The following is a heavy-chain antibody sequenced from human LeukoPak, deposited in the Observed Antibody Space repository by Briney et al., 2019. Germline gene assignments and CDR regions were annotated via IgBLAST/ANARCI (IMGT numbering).Heavy chain of an antibody. CDR2: IYHSGST. CDR1: GGSISSYY. V-gene: IGHV4-59*12. J-gene: IGHJ4*02. CDR3: ARDKGKQATFDY. D-gene: IGHD3-10*01. Sequence: SETLSLTCTVSGGSISSYYWSWIRQPPGKGLEWIGYIYHSGSTYYNPSLKSRVTISVDRSKNQFSLKLSSVTAADTAVYYCARDKGKQATFDYWGQGTLVTVSS.